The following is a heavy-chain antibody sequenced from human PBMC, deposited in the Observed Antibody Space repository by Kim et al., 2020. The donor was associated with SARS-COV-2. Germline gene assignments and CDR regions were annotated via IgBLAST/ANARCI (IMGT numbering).Heavy chain of an antibody. J-gene: IGHJ6*02. CDR3: AKDIAPIWSGYETYYYYGMDV. CDR2: ISWNSGSI. Sequence: GGSLRLSCAASGFTFDDYAMHWVRQAPGKGLEWVSGISWNSGSIGYADSVKGRFTISRDNAKNSLYLQMNSLRAEDTALYYCAKDIAPIWSGYETYYYYGMDVWGQGTTVTVSS. V-gene: IGHV3-9*01. D-gene: IGHD5-12*01. CDR1: GFTFDDYA.